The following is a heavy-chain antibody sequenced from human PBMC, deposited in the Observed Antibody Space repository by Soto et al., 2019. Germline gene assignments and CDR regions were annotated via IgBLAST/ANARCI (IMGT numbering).Heavy chain of an antibody. CDR3: ARSITLTVDTAMVDWFDP. CDR1: GGSISSSSYY. CDR2: IYYSGST. D-gene: IGHD5-18*01. J-gene: IGHJ5*02. Sequence: LSLTCTVSGGSISSSSYYWGWIRQPPGKGLEWIGSIYYSGSTYYNPSLKSRVTISVDTSKNQFSLKLSSVTAADTAVYYCARSITLTVDTAMVDWFDPWGQGTLVTVSS. V-gene: IGHV4-39*01.